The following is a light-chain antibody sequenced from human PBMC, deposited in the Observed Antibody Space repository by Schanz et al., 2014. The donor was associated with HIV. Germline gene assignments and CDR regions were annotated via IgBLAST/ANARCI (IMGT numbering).Light chain of an antibody. Sequence: QSVLTQPPSVSGAPGQKVTISCTGSSSNIGARYDVHWYQQLPGTAPKLLIYGNTNRPSGVPDRFSGSKSGTSASLAITGLQADDEADYYCQSYDSSLSGFVVFGGGTKLTVL. CDR3: QSYDSSLSGFVV. CDR1: SSNIGARYD. CDR2: GNT. J-gene: IGLJ2*01. V-gene: IGLV1-40*01.